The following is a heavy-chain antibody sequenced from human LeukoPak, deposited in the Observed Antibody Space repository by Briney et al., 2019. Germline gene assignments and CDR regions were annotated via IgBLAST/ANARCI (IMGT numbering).Heavy chain of an antibody. J-gene: IGHJ4*02. CDR3: AKGWYSSGWYFDY. CDR1: GFTFSSYA. CDR2: ISGSGGST. V-gene: IGHV3-23*01. D-gene: IGHD6-19*01. Sequence: GGSLRLSCAASGFTFSSYAMSWVRQAPGKGLEWVPAISGSGGSTYYADSVKGRFTISRDNSKNTLYLQMNSLRAEDTAVYYCAKGWYSSGWYFDYWGQGTLVTVSS.